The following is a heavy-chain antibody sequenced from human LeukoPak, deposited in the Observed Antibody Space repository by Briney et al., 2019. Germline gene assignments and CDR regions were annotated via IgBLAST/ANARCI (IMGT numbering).Heavy chain of an antibody. CDR1: GFTFSSYS. D-gene: IGHD3-10*01. CDR3: ARLFPPSGHISVFDY. V-gene: IGHV3-21*01. Sequence: GGSLRLSCAASGFTFSSYSMNWVRQAPGKGLEWVSSISSSSSYIYYADSVKGRFTISRDNAKNSLYLQMNSLRAEDTAVYYCARLFPPSGHISVFDYWGKEPWSPSPQ. J-gene: IGHJ4*01. CDR2: ISSSSSYI.